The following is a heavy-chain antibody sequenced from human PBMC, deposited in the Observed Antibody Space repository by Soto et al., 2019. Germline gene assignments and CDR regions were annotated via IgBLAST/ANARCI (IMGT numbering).Heavy chain of an antibody. CDR3: ARRSIAARWAFDY. V-gene: IGHV1-8*01. CDR1: GYTFTSYD. CDR2: MNPNSGNT. Sequence: ASVKVSCKASGYTFTSYDINWVRQATGQGLGWMGWMNPNSGNTGYAQKFQGRVTMTRDTSISTAYMELSSLRSEDTAVYYCARRSIAARWAFDYWGQGTLVTVSS. D-gene: IGHD6-6*01. J-gene: IGHJ4*02.